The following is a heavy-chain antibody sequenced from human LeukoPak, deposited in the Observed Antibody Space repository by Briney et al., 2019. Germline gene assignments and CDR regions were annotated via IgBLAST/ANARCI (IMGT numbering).Heavy chain of an antibody. CDR1: GFTFSSYA. D-gene: IGHD2-8*01. CDR2: ISSNGGST. J-gene: IGHJ4*02. Sequence: GGSLRLSCAASGFTFSSYAMHWVRQAPGKGLEHLSTISSNGGSTYYANSVKGRFTISRDNSKNTLYLQMGSLRAEDMAVYYCARDAAGFCINGVCYTAGTDYWGQGTLVTVSS. CDR3: ARDAAGFCINGVCYTAGTDY. V-gene: IGHV3-64*01.